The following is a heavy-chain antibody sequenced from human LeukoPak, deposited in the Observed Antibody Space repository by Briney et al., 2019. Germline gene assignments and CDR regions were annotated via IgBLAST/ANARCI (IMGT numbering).Heavy chain of an antibody. CDR3: AREGSSSSLRYYYYGMDV. V-gene: IGHV3-30-3*01. CDR1: GFTFSSYA. CDR2: ISYDGSNK. Sequence: GSLRLSCAASGFTFSSYAMHWVRQAPGKGLEWVAVISYDGSNKYYADSVKGRFTISRDNSKNTLYLRMNSLRAEDTAVYYCAREGSSSSLRYYYYGMDVWGQGTTVTVSS. D-gene: IGHD6-6*01. J-gene: IGHJ6*02.